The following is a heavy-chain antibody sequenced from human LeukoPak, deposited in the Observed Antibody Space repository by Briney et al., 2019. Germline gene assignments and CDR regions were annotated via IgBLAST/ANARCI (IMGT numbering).Heavy chain of an antibody. J-gene: IGHJ4*02. CDR1: GFTFGSYG. CDR3: ANDVGYSGYH. V-gene: IGHV3-30*18. Sequence: PGRSLRLSCAASGFTFGSYGMHWVRQAPGKGLEWVAVISYDGSNKYYADSVKGRFTISRDNSKNTLYLQMNSLRAEDTAVYYCANDVGYSGYHWGQGTLVTVSS. CDR2: ISYDGSNK. D-gene: IGHD5-12*01.